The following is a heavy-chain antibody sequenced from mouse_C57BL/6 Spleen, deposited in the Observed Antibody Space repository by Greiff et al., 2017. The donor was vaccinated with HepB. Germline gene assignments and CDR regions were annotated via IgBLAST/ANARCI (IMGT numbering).Heavy chain of an antibody. CDR1: GYSITSGYY. J-gene: IGHJ2*01. Sequence: DVHLVESGPGLVKPSQSLSLTCSVTGYSITSGYYWNWIRQFPGNKLEWMGYISYDGSNNYNPSLKNRISITRDTSKNQFFLKLNSVTTEDTATYYCARDRVGYYLDYWGQGTTLTVSS. CDR3: ARDRVGYYLDY. D-gene: IGHD2-2*01. V-gene: IGHV3-6*01. CDR2: ISYDGSN.